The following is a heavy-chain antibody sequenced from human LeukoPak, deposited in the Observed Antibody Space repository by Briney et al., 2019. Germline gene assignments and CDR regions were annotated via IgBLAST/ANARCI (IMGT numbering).Heavy chain of an antibody. D-gene: IGHD2-15*01. J-gene: IGHJ6*03. CDR1: GFTFSSYG. CDR2: ISSSGSTI. Sequence: PGGSLRLSCAASGFTFSSYGMSWVRQAPGQGLEWVSYISSSGSTIYYADSVKGRFTISRDNAKDSLYLQMSSLKAEDTAGYSCAATPLLRSYVGDGGKILYYMDVGAKGTTVTIPS. CDR3: AATPLLRSYVGDGGKILYYMDV. V-gene: IGHV3-48*04.